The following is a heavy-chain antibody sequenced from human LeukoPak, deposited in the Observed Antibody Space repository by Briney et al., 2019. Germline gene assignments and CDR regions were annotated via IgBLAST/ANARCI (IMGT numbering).Heavy chain of an antibody. Sequence: SETLSPTCTVSGGSISSYYWSWIRQPPGKGLEWIGYIYYTGSTNYNPSLKSRVTISVDTSKNQFSLKLSSVTAADTAVYFCARGSQRITVFGVVTDYWGQGTLVTVSS. CDR2: IYYTGST. D-gene: IGHD3-3*01. J-gene: IGHJ4*02. CDR3: ARGSQRITVFGVVTDY. V-gene: IGHV4-59*01. CDR1: GGSISSYY.